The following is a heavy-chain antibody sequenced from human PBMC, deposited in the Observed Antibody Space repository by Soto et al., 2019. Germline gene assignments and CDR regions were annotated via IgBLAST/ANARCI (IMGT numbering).Heavy chain of an antibody. CDR2: ISSSGSFM. V-gene: IGHV3-21*01. J-gene: IGHJ5*01. CDR3: ARDPPTGSTLDWFDS. Sequence: EVQLVESGGGLVKPGGSLRLSCAASGFSFSSDSMGWVRQAPGKGLEWVSSISSSGSFMNYADSVKGRFTISRDNAKNSLYLQITSLKDEDTAVYYCARDPPTGSTLDWFDSWGQGTLVTVSP. D-gene: IGHD1-7*01. CDR1: GFSFSSDS.